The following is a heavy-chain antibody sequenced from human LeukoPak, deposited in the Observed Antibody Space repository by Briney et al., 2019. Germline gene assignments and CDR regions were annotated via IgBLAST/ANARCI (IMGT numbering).Heavy chain of an antibody. CDR2: IWYDGSKK. CDR1: GFTFSSYG. CDR3: ARELPHNWFDP. V-gene: IGHV3-33*01. Sequence: PGGSLRLSCAASGFTFSSYGMHWVRQAPGKGLEWVAVIWYDGSKKYYADSVKGRFTISRDNSKNTLYVQMNSLRAEDTAVYYCARELPHNWFDPWGQGTLVTVSS. J-gene: IGHJ5*02.